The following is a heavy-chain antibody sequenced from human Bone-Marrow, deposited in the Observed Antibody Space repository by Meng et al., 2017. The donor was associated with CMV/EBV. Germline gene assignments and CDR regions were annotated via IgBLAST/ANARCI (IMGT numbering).Heavy chain of an antibody. Sequence: SLKISCAASGFTFDDYAMHWVRQAPGKGLEWVSGISWNSGSIGYADSVKGRFTISRDNAKNSLYLQMNSLRAEDTAVYYCARDHSSREVGLLLGYYYYGMDVWGQGPTVTVSS. CDR1: GFTFDDYA. CDR2: ISWNSGSI. J-gene: IGHJ6*01. D-gene: IGHD6-13*01. V-gene: IGHV3-9*01. CDR3: ARDHSSREVGLLLGYYYYGMDV.